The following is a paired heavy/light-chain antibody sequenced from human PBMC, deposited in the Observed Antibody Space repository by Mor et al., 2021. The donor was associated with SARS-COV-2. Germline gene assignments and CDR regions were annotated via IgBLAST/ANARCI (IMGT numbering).Heavy chain of an antibody. CDR1: GYTFTSYA. D-gene: IGHD2-2*02. V-gene: IGHV1-3*01. Sequence: QVQLVQSGAEVKKPGASVKVSCKASGYTFTSYAMHWVRQAPGQRLEWMGWINAGNGNTKYSQKFQGRVTITRDTSASTAYMELSSLRSEDTAVYYCASFYCSSTSCYIDGGYYYYGMDVWGQGTTVTVSS. CDR2: INAGNGNT. CDR3: ASFYCSSTSCYIDGGYYYYGMDV. J-gene: IGHJ6*02.
Light chain of an antibody. Sequence: QSVLTQPPSVSGAPGQRVTISCTGSSSNIGAGYDVHWYQQLPGTAPKLLIYGNSNRPSGVPDRFSGSKSGTSASLAITGLQAEDEADYYCQSYDSSLSGDVVFGGGTKLTVL. J-gene: IGLJ2*01. CDR1: SSNIGAGYD. V-gene: IGLV1-40*01. CDR2: GNS. CDR3: QSYDSSLSGDVV.